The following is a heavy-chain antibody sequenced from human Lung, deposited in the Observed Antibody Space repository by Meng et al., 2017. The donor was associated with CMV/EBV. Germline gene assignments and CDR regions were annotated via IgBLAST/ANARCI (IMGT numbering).Heavy chain of an antibody. V-gene: IGHV3-21*01. D-gene: IGHD3-3*01. CDR2: ISTSSSYI. Sequence: GGSLRLXCAASGFTLSRYSMNWVRQAPGKGLEWVSSISTSSSYIYYRDSVKGRFTISRDNAMNSLSLQMKSLRAEDTAVYYCARVLETGAAFDVWGQGPMVTVSS. CDR3: ARVLETGAAFDV. CDR1: GFTLSRYS. J-gene: IGHJ3*01.